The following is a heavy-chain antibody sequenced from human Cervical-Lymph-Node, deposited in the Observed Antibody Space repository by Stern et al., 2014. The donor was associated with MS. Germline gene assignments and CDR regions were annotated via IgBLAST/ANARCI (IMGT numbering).Heavy chain of an antibody. CDR2: INPNSAGT. V-gene: IGHV1-2*02. D-gene: IGHD6-13*01. CDR1: GYTFTGYY. CDR3: ATDESPSRGIAASRWGY. Sequence: VQLVESGAEVKKPGASVKVSCKASGYTFTGYYMHWVRQAPGQGLEWMGWINPNSAGTNYAQKFQGRVTMTRDTSISTAYMELSRLTSDDTAVYYCATDESPSRGIAASRWGYWGQGTLVTVSS. J-gene: IGHJ4*02.